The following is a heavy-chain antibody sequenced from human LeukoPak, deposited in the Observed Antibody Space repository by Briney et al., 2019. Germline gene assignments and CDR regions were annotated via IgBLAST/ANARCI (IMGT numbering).Heavy chain of an antibody. CDR3: ARLLWSGADV. V-gene: IGHV4-39*01. CDR1: GGSISSSSYY. CDR2: IYYSGST. J-gene: IGHJ6*04. D-gene: IGHD3-10*01. Sequence: PSETLSLTCTVSGGSISSSSYYWVWIRQPPGKGLEWIGNIYYSGSTYYNPSLKSRVTISVDTSKNQFSLKLSSVTAADTAVYYCARLLWSGADVWGKGTTVTISS.